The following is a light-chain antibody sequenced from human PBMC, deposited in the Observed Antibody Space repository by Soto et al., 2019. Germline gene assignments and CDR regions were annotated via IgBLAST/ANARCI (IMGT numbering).Light chain of an antibody. V-gene: IGLV1-40*01. CDR1: SSNIGAGYD. CDR3: TSFTSTSSLYV. CDR2: EVT. Sequence: QSVLTQPPSVSGAPGQRVTISCTGRSSNIGAGYDVHWYQQLPGKAPKLMIYEVTIRPSGISNRFSGSKSGNTASLTISGLQAEDEADYFCTSFTSTSSLYVFGTGTKVTVL. J-gene: IGLJ1*01.